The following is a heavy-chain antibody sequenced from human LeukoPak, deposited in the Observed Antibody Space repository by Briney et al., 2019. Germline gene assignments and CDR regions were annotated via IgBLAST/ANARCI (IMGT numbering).Heavy chain of an antibody. V-gene: IGHV4-59*08. CDR2: IYYSGST. D-gene: IGHD3-22*01. J-gene: IGHJ3*02. CDR1: GGSISSYY. CDR3: ARQGWVYYYDSSGLDAFDI. Sequence: SETLSLTSTVSGGSISSYYWSWIRQPPGKGLEWIGYIYYSGSTNYNPSLKSRVTISVDTSKNQFSLKLSSVTAADTAVYYCARQGWVYYYDSSGLDAFDIWGQGTMVTVSS.